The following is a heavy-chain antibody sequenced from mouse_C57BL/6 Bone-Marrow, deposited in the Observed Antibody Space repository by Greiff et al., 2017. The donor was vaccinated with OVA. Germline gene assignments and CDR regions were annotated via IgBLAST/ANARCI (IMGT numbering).Heavy chain of an antibody. V-gene: IGHV1-85*01. CDR2: FFPRVGSI. CDR1: ATTFTSSD. Sequence: VQLQQSGPELVKPGASVKLSCKLSATTFTSSDITWVNQRPGQGLEWIGWFFPRVGSIKYIEKFKGKVTLTVDTSSSNAYMELHSLTSEDSAVYFCARWNFITTVPDYWGQGTTLTVSS. D-gene: IGHD1-1*01. CDR3: ARWNFITTVPDY. J-gene: IGHJ2*01.